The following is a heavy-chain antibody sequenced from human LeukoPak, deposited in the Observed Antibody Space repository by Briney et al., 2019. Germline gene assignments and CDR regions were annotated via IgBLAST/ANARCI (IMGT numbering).Heavy chain of an antibody. Sequence: SETLSLTCTVSGGSISSSSYYWGWIRQPPGKGLEWIGSIYYSGGTYYNPSLKSRVTISVDTSKNQFSLKLSSVTAADTAVYFCARSYDSSGYFIRTDYWGQGTLVTVSS. CDR2: IYYSGGT. D-gene: IGHD3-22*01. CDR3: ARSYDSSGYFIRTDY. CDR1: GGSISSSSYY. V-gene: IGHV4-39*07. J-gene: IGHJ4*02.